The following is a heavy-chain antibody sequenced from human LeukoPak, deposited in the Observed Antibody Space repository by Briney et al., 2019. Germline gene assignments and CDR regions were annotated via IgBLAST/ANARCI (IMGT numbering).Heavy chain of an antibody. V-gene: IGHV3-23*01. CDR3: AKLGCTGTICYANY. CDR1: GFSFSSYV. J-gene: IGHJ4*02. CDR2: ISGNGGST. Sequence: PGGSLRLSCAASGFSFSSYVMNWVRQAPGPGLEWVSAISGNGGSTYYADSVKGRFTISRDNSKNTLYLQMYSLRAEDTALYYCAKLGCTGTICYANYWGQGTLVTVSS. D-gene: IGHD2-2*01.